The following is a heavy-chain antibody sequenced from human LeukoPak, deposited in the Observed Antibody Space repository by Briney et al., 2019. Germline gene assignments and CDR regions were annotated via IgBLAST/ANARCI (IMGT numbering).Heavy chain of an antibody. CDR2: IYYSGST. J-gene: IGHJ4*02. Sequence: SETLSLTCTASGGSISSYYWSWIRQPPGKGLEWIGYIYYSGSTDYNPSLKSRVTISVDTSKNQFSLKLSSVTAADTAVYYCVRDGGSYWGQGTLVTVSS. CDR1: GGSISSYY. V-gene: IGHV4-59*01. D-gene: IGHD1-26*01. CDR3: VRDGGSY.